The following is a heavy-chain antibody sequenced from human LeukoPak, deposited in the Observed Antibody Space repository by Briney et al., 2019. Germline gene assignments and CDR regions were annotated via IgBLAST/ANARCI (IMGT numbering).Heavy chain of an antibody. J-gene: IGHJ4*02. D-gene: IGHD5-12*01. Sequence: GGSLRLSCAASGFTFSSYSMSWVRQAPGKGLEWVSVIYSGGSTYYADSVKGRFTISRDNSKNTLYLQMNSLRAEDTAVYYCASSGWLRGPLDYWGQGTLVTVSS. CDR2: IYSGGST. CDR1: GFTFSSYS. V-gene: IGHV3-66*01. CDR3: ASSGWLRGPLDY.